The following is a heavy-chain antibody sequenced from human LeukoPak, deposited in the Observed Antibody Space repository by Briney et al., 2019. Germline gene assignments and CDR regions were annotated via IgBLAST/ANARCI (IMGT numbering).Heavy chain of an antibody. CDR1: GFTFSSYS. CDR2: ISSSSSYI. V-gene: IGHV3-21*01. D-gene: IGHD4-17*01. Sequence: GGSLRLSRAASGFTFSSYSMNWVRQAPGKGLEWVSSISSSSSYIYYADSVRGRFTISRDNAKNSLYLQMNSLRAEDTAVYYCARCDYGDSPFDYWGQGTLVTVSS. J-gene: IGHJ4*02. CDR3: ARCDYGDSPFDY.